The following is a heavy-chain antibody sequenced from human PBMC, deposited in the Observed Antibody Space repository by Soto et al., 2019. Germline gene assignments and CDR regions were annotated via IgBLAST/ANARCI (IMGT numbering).Heavy chain of an antibody. CDR2: IDPSDSYT. Sequence: GESLKISCNGSGYSFTSYWISWVRQMPWKGLEWMGRIDPSDSYTRYSPSFQGQVTISADKSISTAYPQWSSLKASDTAMYYCARGIRTTVTSNYFDYWGQGTLVTVSS. CDR1: GYSFTSYW. CDR3: ARGIRTTVTSNYFDY. V-gene: IGHV5-10-1*04. J-gene: IGHJ4*02. D-gene: IGHD4-4*01.